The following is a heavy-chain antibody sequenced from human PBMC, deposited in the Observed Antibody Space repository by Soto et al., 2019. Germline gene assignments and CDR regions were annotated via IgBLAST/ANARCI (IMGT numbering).Heavy chain of an antibody. J-gene: IGHJ6*02. CDR3: ARVVDYYDPYYYYGMDV. CDR1: GFTFSSYN. D-gene: IGHD3-22*01. Sequence: EVQLVESGGGLVKPGGSLRLSCAASGFTFSSYNMNWVRQAPGQGLEWVSSISSSSSYIYYADSVKGRFTISRDNAKNSLYLQMNSLRAEDTAVYYCARVVDYYDPYYYYGMDVWGRGSTVTVS. V-gene: IGHV3-21*01. CDR2: ISSSSSYI.